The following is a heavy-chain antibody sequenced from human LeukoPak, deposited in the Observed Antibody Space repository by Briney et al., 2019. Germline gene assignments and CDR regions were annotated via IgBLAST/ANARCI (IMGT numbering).Heavy chain of an antibody. CDR1: GGSISTSAYY. CDR3: ARVDYYYYGMDV. Sequence: SETLSLTCIVSGGSISTSAYYWGWIRQPPGEGLQWIGSIYYSGNTYYNSSLKSRVTISVDTSKNQFSLKLSSVTAADTAVYYCARVDYYYYGMDVWGQGTTVTVSS. CDR2: IYYSGNT. V-gene: IGHV4-39*07. J-gene: IGHJ6*02.